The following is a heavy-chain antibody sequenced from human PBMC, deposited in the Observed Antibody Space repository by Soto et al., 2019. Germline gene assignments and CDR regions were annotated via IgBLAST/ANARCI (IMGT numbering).Heavy chain of an antibody. V-gene: IGHV4-4*07. CDR3: ASGRLVSRYYGLDV. Sequence: KTSETLSLTXTVSGGSMNDYYWSWIRQPAGKGLEWIGRIFTSGNTNYNPSLRSRLTMSVDTSTNQVSLRLTSVTAADTAVYYCASGRLVSRYYGLDVWGQGTTVTVSS. CDR1: GGSMNDYY. J-gene: IGHJ6*02. CDR2: IFTSGNT. D-gene: IGHD6-6*01.